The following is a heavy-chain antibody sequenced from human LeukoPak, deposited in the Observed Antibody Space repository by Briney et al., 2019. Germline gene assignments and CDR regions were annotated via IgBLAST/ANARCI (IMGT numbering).Heavy chain of an antibody. D-gene: IGHD3-10*01. CDR1: GGSISSSSFH. V-gene: IGHV4-39*01. CDR3: ARRYYGSSSFEY. J-gene: IGHJ4*02. CDR2: IYYSGST. Sequence: SETLSLTCTVSGGSISSSSFHWGWMRQPPGKGLEWIGSIYYSGSTYYNPSLKSRVTISVDTSKNQFSLRLSSVTAADTAVYYCARRYYGSSSFEYWGQGTLVTVSS.